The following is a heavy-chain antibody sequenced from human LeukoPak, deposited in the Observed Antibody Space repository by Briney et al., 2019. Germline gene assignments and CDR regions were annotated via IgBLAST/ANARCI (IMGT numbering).Heavy chain of an antibody. J-gene: IGHJ6*02. D-gene: IGHD3-10*01. Sequence: GRSLRLSCAASGFTFSDYAMNWVRQAPGKGLEWVSAIGSIGNTFYADSVKGRFTISRDNSKNTLYLQMNSLRAEDTAVYYCARDWGRITMVRGVTYGMDVWGQGTTVTVSS. CDR2: IGSIGNT. CDR3: ARDWGRITMVRGVTYGMDV. CDR1: GFTFSDYA. V-gene: IGHV3-23*01.